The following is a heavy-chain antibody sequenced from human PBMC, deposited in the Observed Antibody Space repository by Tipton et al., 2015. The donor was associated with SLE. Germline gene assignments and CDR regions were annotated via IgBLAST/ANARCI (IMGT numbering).Heavy chain of an antibody. J-gene: IGHJ6*03. D-gene: IGHD6-6*01. CDR3: AAGIAARRGYYYYYYMDV. Sequence: TLSLTCTVSGGSISSYYWSWIRQPPGKGLEWIGYIYYSGSTNYNPSLKSRVTISVDTSKNQFSLKLSSVTAADTAVYYCAAGIAARRGYYYYYYMDVWGEGTTVTVSS. CDR2: IYYSGST. V-gene: IGHV4-59*01. CDR1: GGSISSYY.